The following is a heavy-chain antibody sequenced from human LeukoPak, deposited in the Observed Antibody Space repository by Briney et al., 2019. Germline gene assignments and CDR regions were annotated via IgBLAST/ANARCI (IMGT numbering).Heavy chain of an antibody. J-gene: IGHJ4*02. V-gene: IGHV3-53*01. CDR2: IYSGGNT. CDR1: GFTVSRNY. D-gene: IGHD3-3*01. Sequence: GGSLRLSCAASGFTVSRNYMSWVRQAPGKGLEWVSVIYSGGNTYYADSVKGRFTISRDNSKNTLYLQINSLRAEDTAVYYCAAYDFWSGYSAGIDYWGQGTLVTVSS. CDR3: AAYDFWSGYSAGIDY.